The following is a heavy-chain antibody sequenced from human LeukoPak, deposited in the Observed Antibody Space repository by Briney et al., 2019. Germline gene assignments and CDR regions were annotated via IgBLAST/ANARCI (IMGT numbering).Heavy chain of an antibody. CDR3: ARDGITMVPGGNWFDP. Sequence: ASVKVSCKASGYTFTSYAMNWVRQAPGQGLEWMGWINTNTGNPTYAQGFTGRFVFSLDTSVSTAYLQISSLKAEDTAVYYCARDGITMVPGGNWFDPWGQGTLVTVSS. CDR2: INTNTGNP. J-gene: IGHJ5*02. D-gene: IGHD3-10*01. V-gene: IGHV7-4-1*02. CDR1: GYTFTSYA.